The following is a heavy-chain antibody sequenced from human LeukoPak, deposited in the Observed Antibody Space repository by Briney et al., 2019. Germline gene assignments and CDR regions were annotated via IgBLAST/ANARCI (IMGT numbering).Heavy chain of an antibody. D-gene: IGHD6-13*01. CDR3: ARETSYLAATAVY. J-gene: IGHJ4*02. V-gene: IGHV3-23*01. Sequence: PGGSLRLSCLTSGFTLSTNAMSWVRQAPGKGLEWISGISGSGASTYYADSVKGRFTISRDDSRNTLYLQMNSLRGDDTAVYYCARETSYLAATAVYWGQGTLVTVSS. CDR1: GFTLSTNA. CDR2: ISGSGAST.